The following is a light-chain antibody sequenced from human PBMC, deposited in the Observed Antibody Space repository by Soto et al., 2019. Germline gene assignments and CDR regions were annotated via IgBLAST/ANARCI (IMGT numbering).Light chain of an antibody. CDR3: CSYAGSRTPLI. V-gene: IGLV2-18*02. CDR2: QVS. Sequence: QSVLTQPPSVSGSPGQSVTISCTGTSSDVGSYNRVSWYQQPPGTAPKLMIYQVSNRPSGVPDRFSGSKSGNTASLTISGLQAEDEADYYCCSYAGSRTPLIFGTGTKLTVL. J-gene: IGLJ1*01. CDR1: SSDVGSYNR.